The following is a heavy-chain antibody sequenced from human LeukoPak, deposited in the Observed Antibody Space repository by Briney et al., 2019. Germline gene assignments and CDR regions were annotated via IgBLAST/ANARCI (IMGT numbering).Heavy chain of an antibody. V-gene: IGHV3-7*01. CDR2: IKQDGSEK. CDR3: ARVPRGYSYGYNVY. Sequence: GGSLSLSCAASGFTFSTYWMSWVRQAPGKGLEWVANIKQDGSEKYYVDSVKGRFTISRDNAKNSVYLQMNSLRVEDTAVYYCARVPRGYSYGYNVYWGQGTLVTVSS. J-gene: IGHJ4*02. D-gene: IGHD5-18*01. CDR1: GFTFSTYW.